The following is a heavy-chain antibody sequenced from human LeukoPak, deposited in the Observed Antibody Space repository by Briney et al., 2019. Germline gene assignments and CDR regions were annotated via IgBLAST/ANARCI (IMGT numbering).Heavy chain of an antibody. Sequence: ASVKVSCKVSGYTLTELSMHWVRQAPGKGLEWMGGFDPEDGETIYAQKFQGRVTMTEDTSTDTAYMELSSLRSEDTAVYYCATGGPPMTTPTDSFDYWGQGTLVTVSS. CDR1: GYTLTELS. J-gene: IGHJ4*02. D-gene: IGHD2-15*01. CDR2: FDPEDGET. CDR3: ATGGPPMTTPTDSFDY. V-gene: IGHV1-24*01.